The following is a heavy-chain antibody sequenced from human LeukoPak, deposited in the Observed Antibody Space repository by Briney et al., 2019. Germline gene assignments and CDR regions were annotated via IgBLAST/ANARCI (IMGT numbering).Heavy chain of an antibody. CDR2: IIPIFGTA. Sequence: SVKVSCKASGYNFITYAFNWLRQAPGQGLEWMGGIIPIFGTANYAQKFQGRVTITADESTSTAYMELSSLRSEDTAVYYCARGQRWFDPWGQGTLVTVSS. CDR3: ARGQRWFDP. V-gene: IGHV1-69*13. CDR1: GYNFITYA. J-gene: IGHJ5*02.